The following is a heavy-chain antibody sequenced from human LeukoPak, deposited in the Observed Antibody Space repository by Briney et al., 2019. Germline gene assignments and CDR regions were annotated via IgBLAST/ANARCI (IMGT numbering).Heavy chain of an antibody. CDR3: ARDRSAAPADY. CDR2: IYYSGST. V-gene: IGHV4-59*12. D-gene: IGHD6-13*01. Sequence: SETLPLTCSVSGDSIRSWYWSWIRQSPGKGLEWIGYIYYSGSTSYNPSLESRVTMSVDTSKIQFSLNLNSVTAADTAVYYCARDRSAAPADYWGQGTLVTVSS. CDR1: GDSIRSWY. J-gene: IGHJ4*02.